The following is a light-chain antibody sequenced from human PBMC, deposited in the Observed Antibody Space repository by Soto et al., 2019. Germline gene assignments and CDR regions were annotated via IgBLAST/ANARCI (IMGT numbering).Light chain of an antibody. V-gene: IGKV3-20*01. CDR2: GAS. CDR1: QSINSN. Sequence: TQSPGTLSVSPGDRATLSCRASQSINSNLAWFQQIPGQAPRLLIYGASMRATGIPDRFSGSGSGTDFTLTISRLEPEDFAVYYCQQCGSSSTFGQGTRLEIK. CDR3: QQCGSSST. J-gene: IGKJ5*01.